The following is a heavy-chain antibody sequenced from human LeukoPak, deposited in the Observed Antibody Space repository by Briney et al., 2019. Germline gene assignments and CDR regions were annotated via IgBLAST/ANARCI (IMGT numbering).Heavy chain of an antibody. D-gene: IGHD3-16*02. CDR1: GYTFTSHG. Sequence: ASVKVSCKASGYTFTSHGISWVRQAPGQGLEWMGWISTYNGNTNYAQKLQGRVSMTTDTSTSTAYMDLRSLRSDDTAVYYCARDSYDYVWGSYRYVPTIRYPTFDYWGQGTLVTVSS. CDR2: ISTYNGNT. CDR3: ARDSYDYVWGSYRYVPTIRYPTFDY. V-gene: IGHV1-18*01. J-gene: IGHJ4*02.